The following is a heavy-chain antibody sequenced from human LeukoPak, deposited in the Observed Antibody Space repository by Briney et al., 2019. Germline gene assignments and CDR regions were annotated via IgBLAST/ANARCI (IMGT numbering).Heavy chain of an antibody. CDR2: IYYSGST. Sequence: SETLSLTCTVSGESISGFYWTWIRQPPGKGLEWIGYIYYSGSTNYNPSLKSRVTISVDTSKNQFSLKLSSVTAADTAVYYCARVGGGSYFDYWGQGTLVTVSS. CDR1: GESISGFY. J-gene: IGHJ4*02. CDR3: ARVGGGSYFDY. D-gene: IGHD1-26*01. V-gene: IGHV4-59*01.